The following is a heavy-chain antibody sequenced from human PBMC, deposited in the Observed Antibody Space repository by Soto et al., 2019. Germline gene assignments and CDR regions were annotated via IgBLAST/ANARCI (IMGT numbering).Heavy chain of an antibody. J-gene: IGHJ6*02. CDR3: ARALLWDIVLVPAAMPGSYYYGMDV. CDR2: IIPIFGTA. V-gene: IGHV1-69*13. Sequence: SVKVSCKASGGTFSSYAISWVRQAPGQGLEWMGGIIPIFGTANYAQKFQGRVTITADESTSTAYMELSSLRSEDTAVYYCARALLWDIVLVPAAMPGSYYYGMDVWGQGTTVTVSS. CDR1: GGTFSSYA. D-gene: IGHD2-2*01.